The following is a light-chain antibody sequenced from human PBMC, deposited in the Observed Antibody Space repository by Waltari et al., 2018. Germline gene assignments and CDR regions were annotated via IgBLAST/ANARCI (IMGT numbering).Light chain of an antibody. J-gene: IGLJ2*01. CDR3: CSYANSRTVI. V-gene: IGLV2-14*01. CDR1: TSDVGGFNY. CDR2: EVT. Sequence: QSALTQPASVSGSPGQSITIPCTGTTSDVGGFNYVSWYQQHPGKAPKLVIYEVTHRPSGASYRFSGSKSGNTASLTISGLQAEDEADYYCCSYANSRTVIFGGGTKLTVL.